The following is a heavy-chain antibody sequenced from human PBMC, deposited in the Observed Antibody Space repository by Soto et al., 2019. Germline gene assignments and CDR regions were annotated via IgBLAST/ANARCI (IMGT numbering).Heavy chain of an antibody. J-gene: IGHJ4*02. CDR2: IYWDDDK. D-gene: IGHD3-22*01. Sequence: QITLKESGPPLVKPTQTLTLTCTFSGFSLSTSGVGVGWIRQPPGKALEWLALIYWDDDKRYSPSLKSRLTITKDTSKNQVVLTMTNMDPVDTATYYCARTYYYDSSGYYLDYWGQGTLVTVSS. V-gene: IGHV2-5*02. CDR1: GFSLSTSGVG. CDR3: ARTYYYDSSGYYLDY.